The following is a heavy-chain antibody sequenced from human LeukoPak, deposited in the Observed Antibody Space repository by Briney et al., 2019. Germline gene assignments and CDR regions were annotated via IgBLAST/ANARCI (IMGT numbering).Heavy chain of an antibody. V-gene: IGHV4-39*07. CDR3: ASLRADGGNYPRFDF. CDR2: IYSTGGT. D-gene: IGHD4-23*01. J-gene: IGHJ4*02. CDR1: GASY. Sequence: SETLSLTCTVSGASYWGWVRQSPEMGLEWIGSIYSTGGTYYNPSLKSRLTISLDTSKRQFSLKMTSMTAADTAVYYCASLRADGGNYPRFDFWGQGALVTVSA.